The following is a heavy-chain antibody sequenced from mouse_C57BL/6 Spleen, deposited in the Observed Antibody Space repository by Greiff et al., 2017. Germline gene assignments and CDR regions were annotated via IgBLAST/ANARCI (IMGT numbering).Heavy chain of an antibody. V-gene: IGHV5-4*01. CDR3: ARDNYSNYVGAMDY. D-gene: IGHD2-5*01. CDR2: ISDSGSYT. J-gene: IGHJ4*01. Sequence: EVQRVESGGGLVKPGGSLKLSCAASGFTFSSYAMSWVRQTPEQRLEWVATISDSGSYTYYPDNVKGRVTISRDNAKNNLNLQMRHMKSKDTAMYYCARDNYSNYVGAMDYWGQGTSVTVSS. CDR1: GFTFSSYA.